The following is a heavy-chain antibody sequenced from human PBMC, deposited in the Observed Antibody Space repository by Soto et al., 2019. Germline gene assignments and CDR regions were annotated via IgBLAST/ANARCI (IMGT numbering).Heavy chain of an antibody. D-gene: IGHD4-17*01. CDR3: ARAEYGDYLPYYYYYMDV. V-gene: IGHV4-59*01. Sequence: SETLSLTCTVSGGSISSYYWSWILQPPGKGLEWIGYIYYSGSTNYNPSLKSRVTISVDTSKNQFSLKLSSVTAADTAVYYCARAEYGDYLPYYYYYMDVWGKGTTVT. CDR1: GGSISSYY. CDR2: IYYSGST. J-gene: IGHJ6*03.